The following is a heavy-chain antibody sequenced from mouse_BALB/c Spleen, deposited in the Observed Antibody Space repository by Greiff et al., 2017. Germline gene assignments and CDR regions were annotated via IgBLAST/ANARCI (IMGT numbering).Heavy chain of an antibody. CDR2: IYPYNGGT. D-gene: IGHD2-10*02. V-gene: IGHV1S29*02. J-gene: IGHJ2*01. CDR1: GYTFTDYN. CDR3: ARGEEYGNFPFDY. Sequence: EVQLQQSGPELVKPGASVKISCKASGYTFTDYNMHWVKQSHGKSLEWIGYIYPYNGGTGYNQKFKSKATLTVDNSSSTAYMELRSLTSEDSAVYYCARGEEYGNFPFDYWGQGTTLTVSS.